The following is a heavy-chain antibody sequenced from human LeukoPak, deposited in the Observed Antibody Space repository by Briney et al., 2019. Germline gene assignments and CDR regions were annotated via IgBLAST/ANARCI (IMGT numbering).Heavy chain of an antibody. CDR3: ARDKYSSSWGGDWFDP. CDR2: IYHSGST. J-gene: IGHJ5*02. D-gene: IGHD6-13*01. Sequence: SETLSLTCAVSGYSISSGYYWGWIRQPPGKGLEWIGSIYHSGSTYYNPSLKSRVTISVDMSKNQFSLKLSSVTAADTAVHYCARDKYSSSWGGDWFDPWGQGTLVTVSS. CDR1: GYSISSGYY. V-gene: IGHV4-38-2*02.